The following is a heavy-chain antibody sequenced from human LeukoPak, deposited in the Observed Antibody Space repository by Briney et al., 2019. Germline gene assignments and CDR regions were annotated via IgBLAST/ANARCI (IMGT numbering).Heavy chain of an antibody. V-gene: IGHV3-7*01. Sequence: HPGGSLRLSCATSGFTFSTYYMVWFRQAPGKGLEWVANIGQDGSDKYYVDSVKGRFTISRDNAKNSLYLQMNSLKAEDTAVYYCARDRGGYYFDYWGQGTLVTVSS. CDR2: IGQDGSDK. D-gene: IGHD6-13*01. CDR3: ARDRGGYYFDY. J-gene: IGHJ4*02. CDR1: GFTFSTYY.